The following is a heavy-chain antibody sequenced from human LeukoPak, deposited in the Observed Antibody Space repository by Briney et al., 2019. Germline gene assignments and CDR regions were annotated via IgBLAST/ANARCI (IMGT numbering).Heavy chain of an antibody. CDR1: GGTFSSYA. V-gene: IGHV1-69*06. Sequence: ASVKVACKASGGTFSSYAISWVRQAPGQGLEWMGGIIPIFGTANYAQKFQGRVTITADKSTSTAYMELSSLRSEDTAVYYCARDSLTGYYEWDYWGQETLVTVSS. CDR3: ARDSLTGYYEWDY. CDR2: IIPIFGTA. J-gene: IGHJ4*02. D-gene: IGHD3-9*01.